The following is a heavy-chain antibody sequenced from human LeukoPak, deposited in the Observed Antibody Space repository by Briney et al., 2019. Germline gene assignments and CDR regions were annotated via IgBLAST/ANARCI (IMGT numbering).Heavy chain of an antibody. Sequence: PGGSLRLSCAATGFTFSSYAMHWVRQAPGKGLEWVAVISYDGSNKYYADSVKGRFTIPRDNSKNTLYLQMNSLRAEDTAVYYCARDLPCSSGWLDYWGQGTLVTVSS. CDR3: ARDLPCSSGWLDY. D-gene: IGHD6-19*01. CDR1: GFTFSSYA. V-gene: IGHV3-30-3*01. J-gene: IGHJ4*02. CDR2: ISYDGSNK.